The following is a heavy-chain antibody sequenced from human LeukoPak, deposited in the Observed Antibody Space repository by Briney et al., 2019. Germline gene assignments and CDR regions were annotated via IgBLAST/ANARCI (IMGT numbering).Heavy chain of an antibody. J-gene: IGHJ4*02. D-gene: IGHD3-10*01. V-gene: IGHV1-18*01. CDR3: ARSRPYYSSPLFDY. Sequence: ASVKVSCKASGYTSTSYGISWVRQAPGQGLEWMGWISAYNGNTNYAQKLQGRVTMTTDTSTSTAYMELRSLRSDDTAVYYCARSRPYYSSPLFDYWGQGTLVTVSS. CDR2: ISAYNGNT. CDR1: GYTSTSYG.